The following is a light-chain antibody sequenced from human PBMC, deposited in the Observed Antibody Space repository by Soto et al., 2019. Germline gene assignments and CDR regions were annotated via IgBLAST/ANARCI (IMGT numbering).Light chain of an antibody. CDR2: DVS. V-gene: IGLV2-11*01. Sequence: QSVLTQPRSVSGSPGQSVTISCTGTSSDVGDYNYVSWYQQHPGKAPKLMIYDVSKRPSGVPDRFSGPKSGNTASLTISGLQAEDEADYYCCSYAGSRYVFGTGTKLTVL. CDR1: SSDVGDYNY. J-gene: IGLJ1*01. CDR3: CSYAGSRYV.